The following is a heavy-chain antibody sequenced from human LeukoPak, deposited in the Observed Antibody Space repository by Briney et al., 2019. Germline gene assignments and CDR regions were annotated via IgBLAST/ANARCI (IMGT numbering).Heavy chain of an antibody. CDR1: GYTFTSYY. CDR3: ARKGLFGYFDY. Sequence: GASVKVSCKASGYTFTSYYMHWVRQAPGQGLEWMGIINPSGGSTSYAQKFQGRVTMTRDMSTSTVYMELSSLRSEDTAVYYCARKGLFGYFDYWGQGTLVTVSS. V-gene: IGHV1-46*01. J-gene: IGHJ4*02. D-gene: IGHD2-21*01. CDR2: INPSGGST.